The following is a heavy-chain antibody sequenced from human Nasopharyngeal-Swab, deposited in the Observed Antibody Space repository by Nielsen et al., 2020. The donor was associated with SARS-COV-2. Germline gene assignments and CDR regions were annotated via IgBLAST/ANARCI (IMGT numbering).Heavy chain of an antibody. CDR1: GFVFGNYA. CDR3: AKCLAYRYYYYGMGV. D-gene: IGHD2-2*02. V-gene: IGHV3-30-3*02. Sequence: GASLQISCAESGFVFGNYAMQWVRQAPGKGLEWVAVISYEGSNKYYADSVKGRFTISRDNSGDTLYLEMHSLRTDDTAVYYCAKCLAYRYYYYGMGVWGPGTTVTVSS. CDR2: ISYEGSNK. J-gene: IGHJ6*02.